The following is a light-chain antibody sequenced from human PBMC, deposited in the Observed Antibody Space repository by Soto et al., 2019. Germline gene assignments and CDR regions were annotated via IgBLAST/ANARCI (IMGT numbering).Light chain of an antibody. J-gene: IGKJ1*01. CDR3: QKYNSAPWT. CDR2: AAS. CDR1: QGISNY. Sequence: DIQMTQSPSSLSASVGDRVTITCRASQGISNYLAWYQQKPGKVPKLLIYAASTLQSGVPSRFSGSGSGTDVTLTISNLQPEYVATYYCQKYNSAPWTYGQGTKVEIK. V-gene: IGKV1-27*01.